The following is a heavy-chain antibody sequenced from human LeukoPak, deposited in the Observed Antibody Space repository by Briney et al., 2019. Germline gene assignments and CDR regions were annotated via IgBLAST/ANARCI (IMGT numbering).Heavy chain of an antibody. CDR2: INHSGST. V-gene: IGHV4-34*01. D-gene: IGHD4-17*01. Sequence: SETLSLTCAVYSGSFSGYYWSWIRQPPGKGLEWIGEINHSGSTNYNPSLKSRVTISVDTSKNQFSLKLSSVTAADTAVYYCARDSGGTVTTYYFDYWGQGTLVTVSS. CDR3: ARDSGGTVTTYYFDY. J-gene: IGHJ4*02. CDR1: SGSFSGYY.